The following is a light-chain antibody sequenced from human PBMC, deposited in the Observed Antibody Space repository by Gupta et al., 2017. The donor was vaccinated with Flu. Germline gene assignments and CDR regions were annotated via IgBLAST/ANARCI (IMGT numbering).Light chain of an antibody. Sequence: QSALTQPRSVSGSPGQSVTISCTGTSSDVGGYNYVSWYQQHPGKAPKLMSYDVSKRPSGVPDRFSGSKSGNTASLTISGLQAEDEADYYCCSYAGSYPHWVFGGGTKLTGL. V-gene: IGLV2-11*01. CDR2: DVS. CDR1: SSDVGGYNY. J-gene: IGLJ3*02. CDR3: CSYAGSYPHWV.